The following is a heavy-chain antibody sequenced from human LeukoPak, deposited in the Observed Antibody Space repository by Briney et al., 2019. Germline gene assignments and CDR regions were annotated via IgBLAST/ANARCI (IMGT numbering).Heavy chain of an antibody. CDR2: INAGNGNT. CDR1: GYTFTSYA. V-gene: IGHV1-3*01. J-gene: IGHJ4*02. Sequence: ASVKVSCKASGYTFTSYAMHWVRQAPGQRLEWMGWINAGNGNTKYSQKFQGRVTITRDTSTSTAYMELRSLRSDDTAVYYCARESSPRYYDFWSGYSFDYWGQGTLVTVSS. CDR3: ARESSPRYYDFWSGYSFDY. D-gene: IGHD3-3*01.